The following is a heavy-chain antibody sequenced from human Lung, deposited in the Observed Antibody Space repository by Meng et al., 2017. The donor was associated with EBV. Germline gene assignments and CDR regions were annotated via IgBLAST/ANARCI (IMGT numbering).Heavy chain of an antibody. CDR3: ARASRVLGGFDY. J-gene: IGHJ4*02. Sequence: QVQLVQSWAEVKKPGASVKVSCKASGYTFTNYYMHWVRQAPGQGLEWMGIINTSVGYTSHAQKFQGRVTMTRDTSTSTVHMEVSSLRSADTAVYYCARASRVLGGFDYWGQGTLVTVSS. D-gene: IGHD3-16*01. V-gene: IGHV1-46*01. CDR1: GYTFTNYY. CDR2: INTSVGYT.